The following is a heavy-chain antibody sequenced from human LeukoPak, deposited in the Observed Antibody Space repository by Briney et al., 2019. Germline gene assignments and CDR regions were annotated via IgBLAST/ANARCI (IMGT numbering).Heavy chain of an antibody. CDR3: ARDPIYGSGSV. CDR2: INHSGST. V-gene: IGHV4-34*01. CDR1: GGSFSGYY. J-gene: IGHJ4*02. Sequence: SETLSLTCAVYGGSFSGYYWSWIRQPLGKGLEWIGEINHSGSTNYNPSLKSRVTISVDTSKNQFSLKLSSVTAADTAVYYCARDPIYGSGSVWGQGTLVTVSS. D-gene: IGHD3-10*01.